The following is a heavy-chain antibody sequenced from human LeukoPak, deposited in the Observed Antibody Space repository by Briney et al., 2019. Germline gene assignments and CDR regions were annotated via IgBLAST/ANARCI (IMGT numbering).Heavy chain of an antibody. Sequence: GGSLRLSCAASGFTFSDYYMSWVRQGPGKGLEWVANIKPDGSEKDYVDSLKGRFTISRDNAKNSLYLQVSSLRAEDTAVYYCARFGVPYGVDVWGQGTTVTVSS. CDR2: IKPDGSEK. D-gene: IGHD3-16*01. V-gene: IGHV3-7*04. CDR1: GFTFSDYY. CDR3: ARFGVPYGVDV. J-gene: IGHJ6*02.